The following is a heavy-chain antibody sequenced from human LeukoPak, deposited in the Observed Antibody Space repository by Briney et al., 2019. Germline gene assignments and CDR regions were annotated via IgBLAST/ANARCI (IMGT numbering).Heavy chain of an antibody. CDR1: GGSISSFY. Sequence: SETLSLTCSVSGGSISSFYWSWIRQSPGKGLEWIGYIYYSGNAHYNPALKRRITMSVDTPQNQFSLRLTSVTAADTAVYYCARHIRNSDSGSYYFHYWGQGTLVVVSS. V-gene: IGHV4-59*08. J-gene: IGHJ4*02. D-gene: IGHD3-10*01. CDR3: ARHIRNSDSGSYYFHY. CDR2: IYYSGNA.